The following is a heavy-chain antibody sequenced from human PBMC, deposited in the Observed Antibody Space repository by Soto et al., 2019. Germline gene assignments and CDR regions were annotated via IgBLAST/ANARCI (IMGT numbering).Heavy chain of an antibody. CDR2: ISGAGDTT. V-gene: IGHV3-23*01. CDR1: GFTFSNYG. D-gene: IGHD3-16*02. Sequence: EVRLLESGGGLVQPGGSLRLSCEASGFTFSNYGMDWVRQAPGKGLEWISFISGAGDTTYYADSVKGRFIISRDNSKNTLYLQMNSLRAEDTAIYYCANRFTQSNVWRAYRHKTHFDYWGQGALVTVTS. J-gene: IGHJ4*02. CDR3: ANRFTQSNVWRAYRHKTHFDY.